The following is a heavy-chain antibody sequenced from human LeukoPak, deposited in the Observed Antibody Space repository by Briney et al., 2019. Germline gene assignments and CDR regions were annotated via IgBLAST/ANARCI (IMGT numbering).Heavy chain of an antibody. CDR3: ARSQGIAASSHYYYYGMDV. D-gene: IGHD6-13*01. V-gene: IGHV5-51*01. Sequence: GESLKISCEGSGYSFTSYWIGWVRQMPGKGLEWMGIIYPGDSDTRYSPSFQGQVTISADKSISTAYLQWSSLKASDTAMYYCARSQGIAASSHYYYYGMDVWGQGTTVTVSS. CDR1: GYSFTSYW. J-gene: IGHJ6*02. CDR2: IYPGDSDT.